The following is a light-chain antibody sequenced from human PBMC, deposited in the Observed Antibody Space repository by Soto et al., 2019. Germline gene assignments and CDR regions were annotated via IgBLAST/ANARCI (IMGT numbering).Light chain of an antibody. J-gene: IGKJ2*01. CDR2: GAS. Sequence: EIVMTQSPATLSLSPGERAALSCRASQSINSELAWYQQKPGQPPRLLIYGASTRATGVPARFTGXXXXXXXXXTISGLQSEDFAVYYCQQGHNWPLTFGQGTRLEI. CDR3: QQGHNWPLT. CDR1: QSINSE. V-gene: IGKV3-15*01.